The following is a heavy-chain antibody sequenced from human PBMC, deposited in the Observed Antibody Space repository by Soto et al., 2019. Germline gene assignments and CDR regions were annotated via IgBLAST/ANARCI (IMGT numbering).Heavy chain of an antibody. CDR2: INHSGST. D-gene: IGHD2-21*02. CDR1: GGSFSGYY. Sequence: SETLSLTCAVYGGSFSGYYWSWIRQPPGKGLEWIGEINHSGSTNYNPSLKSRVTISVDTSKNQFSLKLSSVTAADTAVYYCARGRWRQYYYYCMDVWGQGTTVTVSS. CDR3: ARGRWRQYYYYCMDV. J-gene: IGHJ6*02. V-gene: IGHV4-34*01.